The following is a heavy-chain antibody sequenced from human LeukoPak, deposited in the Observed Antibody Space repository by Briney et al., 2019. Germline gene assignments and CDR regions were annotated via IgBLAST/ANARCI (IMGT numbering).Heavy chain of an antibody. J-gene: IGHJ3*02. CDR3: DGVRGSGTWPLDI. Sequence: GGSLRLSCAASGFTFSDHYMDWVRQAPGKGLEWVGRTRNKAYSYTTEYAASVKGRFTISRDDSKNSLFLQMNSLKIEDTAVYFCDGVRGSGTWPLDIWGQGTMVTVSS. CDR2: TRNKAYSYTT. D-gene: IGHD1-26*01. CDR1: GFTFSDHY. V-gene: IGHV3-72*01.